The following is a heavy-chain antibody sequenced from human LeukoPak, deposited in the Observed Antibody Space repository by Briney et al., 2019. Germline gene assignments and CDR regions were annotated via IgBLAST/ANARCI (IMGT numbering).Heavy chain of an antibody. V-gene: IGHV1-24*01. CDR2: FDPEDGET. CDR3: AGWSGSYAEGFDY. Sequence: GASVQVSCKVSGYTLTELSMHWVRQAPGKGLEWMGGFDPEDGETIYAQKFQGRVAMTEDTSTDTAYMELSSLRSEDTGVYYCAGWSGSYAEGFDYWGQGTLVTVSS. D-gene: IGHD1-26*01. J-gene: IGHJ4*02. CDR1: GYTLTELS.